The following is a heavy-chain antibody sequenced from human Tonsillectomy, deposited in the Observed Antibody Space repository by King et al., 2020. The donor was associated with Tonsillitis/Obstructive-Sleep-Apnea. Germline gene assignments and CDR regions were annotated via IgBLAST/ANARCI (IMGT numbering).Heavy chain of an antibody. CDR2: ISSSSSYI. D-gene: IGHD2-2*01. Sequence: VQLVESGGGLVKPGGSLRVSCAVSGFIFSTYSMNWVRQAPGKGLEWVSSISSSSSYIFYADSVKGRFTISRDNAKNSLYLQMNSLRAEDTAVYYCARGIMVPAANDAFDIWGQGTMVTVSS. CDR3: ARGIMVPAANDAFDI. V-gene: IGHV3-21*01. J-gene: IGHJ3*02. CDR1: GFIFSTYS.